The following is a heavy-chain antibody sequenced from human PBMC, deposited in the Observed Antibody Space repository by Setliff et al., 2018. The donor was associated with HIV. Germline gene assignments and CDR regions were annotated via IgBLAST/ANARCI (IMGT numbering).Heavy chain of an antibody. Sequence: SVKVSCKASGGTFNNYAISWLRQAPGQGLVWMGKIIPILGTANYAQRFQGRVTMTADESTSTVYMELNSLRPADTAIYYCMREATARAGDFWGQGALVTVSS. CDR1: GGTFNNYA. D-gene: IGHD2-21*02. CDR3: MREATARAGDF. V-gene: IGHV1-69*11. J-gene: IGHJ4*02. CDR2: IIPILGTA.